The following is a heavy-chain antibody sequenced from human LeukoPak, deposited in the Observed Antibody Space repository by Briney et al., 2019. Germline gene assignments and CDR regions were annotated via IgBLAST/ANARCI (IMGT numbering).Heavy chain of an antibody. Sequence: ASVKVSCKASGYTFTSYDINWVRQATGQGLEWMGWMNPNSGNTGYAQKFQGRVTMTRNTSISTAYMELSSLRSEDTAVHYCARVPERHIAVAGTPVNFDYWGQGTLVTVSS. CDR2: MNPNSGNT. CDR1: GYTFTSYD. CDR3: ARVPERHIAVAGTPVNFDY. V-gene: IGHV1-8*01. D-gene: IGHD6-19*01. J-gene: IGHJ4*02.